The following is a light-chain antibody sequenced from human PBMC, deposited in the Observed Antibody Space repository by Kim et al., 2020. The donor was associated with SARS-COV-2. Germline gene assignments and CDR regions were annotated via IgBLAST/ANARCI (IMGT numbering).Light chain of an antibody. Sequence: ALGQTVRITCQGDSLRNNYASWYKQKPGQAPIVVIYGKNNRLSGIPDRFSGSSSGITASLTITGAQPEDEANYYCNSRDSSTNQLVFGGGTQLTVL. CDR2: GKN. V-gene: IGLV3-19*01. J-gene: IGLJ2*01. CDR1: SLRNNY. CDR3: NSRDSSTNQLV.